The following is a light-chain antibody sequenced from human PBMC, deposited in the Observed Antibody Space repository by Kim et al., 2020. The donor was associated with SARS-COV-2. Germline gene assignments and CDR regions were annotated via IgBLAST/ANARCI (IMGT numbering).Light chain of an antibody. CDR3: QVWDSSSDHRV. V-gene: IGLV3-21*04. Sequence: APGKTARITCGGNNMGSKSMHWYQQKPGQAPVLVIYYDSDRPSGIPERFSGSNSGNTATLTISRVEAGDEADYYCQVWDSSSDHRVFGGGTQLTVL. J-gene: IGLJ3*02. CDR2: YDS. CDR1: NMGSKS.